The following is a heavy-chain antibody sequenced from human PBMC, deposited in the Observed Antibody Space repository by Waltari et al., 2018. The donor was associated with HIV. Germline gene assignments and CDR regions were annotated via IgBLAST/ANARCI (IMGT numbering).Heavy chain of an antibody. D-gene: IGHD3-3*01. CDR3: ARERFLEWLLYTGGGIDY. CDR1: GFNFNTHN. Sequence: EVQLVESGGGLVKPGGSLRLSCAASGFNFNTHNMTWVRTYPGKGLEWVSSISSRSGYIYYADSVKGRFTISRDNAKNSLYLQMNSLRAEDTATYYCARERFLEWLLYTGGGIDYWGQGALVTVSS. J-gene: IGHJ4*02. V-gene: IGHV3-21*01. CDR2: ISSRSGYI.